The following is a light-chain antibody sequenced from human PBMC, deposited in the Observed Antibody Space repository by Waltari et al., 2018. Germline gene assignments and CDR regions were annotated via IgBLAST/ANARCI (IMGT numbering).Light chain of an antibody. CDR1: QTINKY. V-gene: IGKV1-39*01. J-gene: IGKJ4*01. CDR2: VMS. CDR3: QQSDSLPLT. Sequence: DIQMTQSPSSLSASVGDRVTITCRASQTINKYLNWYQKKPGRAPKVLIFVMSDLHYGVPSRFSGSGSGTDFTLTISSLQPEDFATYYCQQSDSLPLTFGGGTKVEIK.